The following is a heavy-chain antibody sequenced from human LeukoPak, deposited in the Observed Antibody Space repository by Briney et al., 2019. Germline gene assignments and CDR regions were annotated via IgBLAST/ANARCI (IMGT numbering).Heavy chain of an antibody. CDR3: ARGHFGWLGGEIDY. CDR1: GYSISSKYW. D-gene: IGHD3-9*01. Sequence: SDTLPLTCVVSGYSISSKYWWGWIRQPPGKGLEWIGYIYYSGSTNYNPSLKSRVTISVDTAKNQFSLKLSSVTAADTAVYYCARGHFGWLGGEIDYWGQGSLVTVYS. V-gene: IGHV4-28*01. J-gene: IGHJ4*02. CDR2: IYYSGST.